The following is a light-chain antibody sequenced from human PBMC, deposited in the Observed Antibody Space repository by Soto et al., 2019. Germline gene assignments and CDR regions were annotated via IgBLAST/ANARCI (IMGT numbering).Light chain of an antibody. J-gene: IGKJ1*01. CDR2: GAS. CDR1: QSVSSN. Sequence: EIRITQSPATLSVSPGERDTVTCRASQSVSSNLAWYQQKPGQAPRLLIYGASTRATGIPARFSGSGSGTEFTLTISSLQSEDFAVYYCQQYSNWPSWTFGQGTKVDIK. V-gene: IGKV3-15*01. CDR3: QQYSNWPSWT.